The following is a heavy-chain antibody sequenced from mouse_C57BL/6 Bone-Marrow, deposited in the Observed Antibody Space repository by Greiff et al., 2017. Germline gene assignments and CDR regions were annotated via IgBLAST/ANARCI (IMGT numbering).Heavy chain of an antibody. CDR1: GYTFTSYW. CDR2: IDPSDSYT. V-gene: IGHV1-59*01. D-gene: IGHD1-1*01. Sequence: VKLQQPGAELVRPGTSVKLSCKASGYTFTSYWMHWVKQRPGQGLEWIGVIDPSDSYTNYNQKFKGKATLTVDTSSSTAYMQLSSLTSEDSAVYYCARLPYYYGDWGQGTTLTVSS. J-gene: IGHJ2*01. CDR3: ARLPYYYGD.